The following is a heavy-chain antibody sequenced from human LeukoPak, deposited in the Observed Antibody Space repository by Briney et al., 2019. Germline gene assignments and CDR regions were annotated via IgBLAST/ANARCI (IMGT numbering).Heavy chain of an antibody. Sequence: SVKVSCKASGGTFSSYAISWVRQAPGQGLEWMGRIIPILGIANYAQKFQGRVTITADKSASTAYMELSSLRSEDTAVYYCAGNLGYSYGPPTDYWGQGTLVTVSS. CDR1: GGTFSSYA. CDR3: AGNLGYSYGPPTDY. CDR2: IIPILGIA. V-gene: IGHV1-69*04. J-gene: IGHJ4*02. D-gene: IGHD5-18*01.